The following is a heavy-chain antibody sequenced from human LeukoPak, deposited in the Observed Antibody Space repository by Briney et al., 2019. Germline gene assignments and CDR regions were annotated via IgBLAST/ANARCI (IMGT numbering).Heavy chain of an antibody. J-gene: IGHJ4*02. CDR1: GYTFNSHG. CDR3: ARVNSAQWLVGFKFGE. Sequence: ASVKVSCKASGYTFNSHGIHWVRQAPGQGLECMGWISAYNGNKNYAQKFQGRVTMTTDTSTCTAYMEVRSLRSDDTAVYYCARVNSAQWLVGFKFGEWGQGTLVTVSS. D-gene: IGHD6-19*01. CDR2: ISAYNGNK. V-gene: IGHV1-18*01.